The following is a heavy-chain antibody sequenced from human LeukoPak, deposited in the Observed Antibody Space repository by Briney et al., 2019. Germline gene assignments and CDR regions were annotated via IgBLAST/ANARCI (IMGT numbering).Heavy chain of an antibody. CDR3: AKAKFSMVRGVKFFDY. CDR1: GFTFSSYA. CDR2: ISGSGGST. Sequence: PGGSLRLSCAASGFTFSSYAMSWVRQPPGKGLEWVSAISGSGGSTYYADSVKGRFTISRDNSKNTLYLQMNSLRAEDTAVYYCAKAKFSMVRGVKFFDYWGQGTLVTVSS. D-gene: IGHD3-10*01. J-gene: IGHJ4*02. V-gene: IGHV3-23*01.